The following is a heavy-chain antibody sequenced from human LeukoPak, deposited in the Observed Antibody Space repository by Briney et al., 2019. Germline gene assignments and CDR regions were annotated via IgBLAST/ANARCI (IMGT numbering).Heavy chain of an antibody. CDR3: ARAVQLERPPPLIDYYYMDV. J-gene: IGHJ6*03. V-gene: IGHV4-59*01. CDR1: GGSISNYY. CDR2: IYYSGST. D-gene: IGHD1-1*01. Sequence: PSETLSLTRTVSGGSISNYYWSWIRQPPGKGLEWIGYIYYSGSTNYNPSLKSRVTISVDTSKNQFSLKVRSVTTADTAVYYCARAVQLERPPPLIDYYYMDVWGKGTTVTVSS.